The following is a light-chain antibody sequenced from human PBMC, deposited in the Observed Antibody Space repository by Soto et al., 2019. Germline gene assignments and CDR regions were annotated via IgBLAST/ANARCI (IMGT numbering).Light chain of an antibody. CDR2: DAS. Sequence: EIVMTQSPATLSVSPWERATLSCRASQSVSNNYVAWYQQKRGQAPRVLIYDASSRATGIPDRFSGSGSGTDFTLAISRLEPEDFAVYYCHQYGSSQTFGQGTKVDI. J-gene: IGKJ1*01. CDR1: QSVSNNY. V-gene: IGKV3-20*01. CDR3: HQYGSSQT.